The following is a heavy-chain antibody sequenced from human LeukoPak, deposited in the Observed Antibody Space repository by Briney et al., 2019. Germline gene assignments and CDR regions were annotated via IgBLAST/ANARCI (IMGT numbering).Heavy chain of an antibody. CDR2: INPNSGDT. CDR3: ARGVTGIYYYYYMDV. J-gene: IGHJ6*03. Sequence: GASVKVSCKASGYTFTGYYMHWVRQAPGQGLEWMGWINPNSGDTNYAQKFQGEVTMTRDTPISTAYMELSRLRSDDTAVYYCARGVTGIYYYYYMDVWGKGTTVTVSS. CDR1: GYTFTGYY. V-gene: IGHV1-2*02. D-gene: IGHD3-10*01.